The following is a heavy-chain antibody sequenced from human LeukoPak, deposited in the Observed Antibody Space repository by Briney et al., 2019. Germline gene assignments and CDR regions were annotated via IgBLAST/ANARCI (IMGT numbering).Heavy chain of an antibody. CDR1: GFTLSSYW. CDR3: ARVSGYARYYYYYGMDV. J-gene: IGHJ6*02. D-gene: IGHD5-18*01. V-gene: IGHV3-7*01. CDR2: IKQDGSEK. Sequence: PGGSLRLSCAASGFTLSSYWMSWVRQAPGKGLEWVANIKQDGSEKYYVDSVKGRFTISRDNAKNSLYLQMNSLRAEDTAVYYCARVSGYARYYYYYGMDVWGQGTTVTVSS.